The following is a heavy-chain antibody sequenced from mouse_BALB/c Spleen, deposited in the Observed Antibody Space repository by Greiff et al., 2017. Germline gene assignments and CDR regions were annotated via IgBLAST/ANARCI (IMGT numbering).Heavy chain of an antibody. CDR3: ARYRKITTVYYAMDY. D-gene: IGHD1-1*01. CDR2: IYWDDDK. Sequence: QVTLKVSGPGILQPSQTLSLTCSFSGFSLSTSGMGVSWIRQPSGKGLEWLAHIYWDDDKRYNPSLKSRLTISKDTSSNQVFLKITSVDTADTATYYCARYRKITTVYYAMDYWGQGTSVTVSS. J-gene: IGHJ4*01. V-gene: IGHV8-12*01. CDR1: GFSLSTSGMG.